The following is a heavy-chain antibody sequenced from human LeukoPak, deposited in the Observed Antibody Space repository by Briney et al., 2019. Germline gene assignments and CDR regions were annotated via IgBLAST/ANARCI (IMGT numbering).Heavy chain of an antibody. J-gene: IGHJ1*01. CDR2: IYHSGST. CDR3: ARDSDYDSSGYQYFQH. D-gene: IGHD3-22*01. Sequence: SQTLSLTCTVSGGSISSGGYYWSWIRQPPGKGLEWIGYIYHSGSTYYNPSLKSRVTISVDRSKNQFSLKLSSVTAADTAVYYCARDSDYDSSGYQYFQHWGQGTLVTVSS. CDR1: GGSISSGGYY. V-gene: IGHV4-30-2*01.